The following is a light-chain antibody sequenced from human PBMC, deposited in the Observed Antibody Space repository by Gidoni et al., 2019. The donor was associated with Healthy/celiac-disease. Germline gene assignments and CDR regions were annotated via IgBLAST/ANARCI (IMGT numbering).Light chain of an antibody. J-gene: IGLJ1*01. CDR3: SSYAGSNNRV. V-gene: IGLV2-8*01. CDR2: EVS. CDR1: SSYVGGYNY. Sequence: QSALTQPPSASGSPGPAATISCTGTSSYVGGYNYVSWYQQHPGKAPKLMIYEVSKRPSGVPDRFSGSKSGNTASLTVSGLQAEDEADYYCSSYAGSNNRVFGTGTKVTVL.